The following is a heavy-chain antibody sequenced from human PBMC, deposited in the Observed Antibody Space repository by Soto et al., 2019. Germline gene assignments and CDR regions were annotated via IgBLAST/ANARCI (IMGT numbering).Heavy chain of an antibody. J-gene: IGHJ4*02. CDR2: IWYDGSNK. Sequence: PGGSMRLSCAASGFTFISHGIHWVRQAPGKGLEWVAVIWYDGSNKYYADSVKGRFTISRDNSKNTLYLQMNSLRAEDTAVYYCARDQYCSGGSCYYFDYWGQGTLVTVSS. CDR1: GFTFISHG. V-gene: IGHV3-33*01. CDR3: ARDQYCSGGSCYYFDY. D-gene: IGHD2-15*01.